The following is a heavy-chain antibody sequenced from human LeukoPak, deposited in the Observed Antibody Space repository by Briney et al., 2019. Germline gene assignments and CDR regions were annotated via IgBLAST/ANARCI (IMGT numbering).Heavy chain of an antibody. Sequence: GGSLRLSCAASGFTFSSYSMNWVRQAPGKGLEWVSSISSSSSYIYYADSVKGRFTISRDNAKNSLFLQMNSLRAEDTAVYYCARDKIVGATYFDYWGQGTLVTVSS. V-gene: IGHV3-21*01. D-gene: IGHD1-26*01. CDR1: GFTFSSYS. J-gene: IGHJ4*02. CDR3: ARDKIVGATYFDY. CDR2: ISSSSSYI.